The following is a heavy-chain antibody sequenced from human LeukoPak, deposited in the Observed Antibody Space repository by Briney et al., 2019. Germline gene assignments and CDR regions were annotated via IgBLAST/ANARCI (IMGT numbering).Heavy chain of an antibody. CDR1: GDSVSSNSAA. D-gene: IGHD6-13*01. CDR3: ARDSSSSYYYYYYMDV. J-gene: IGHJ6*03. Sequence: SQTLSLTCAISGDSVSSNSAAWNWIRQSPSRGLEWLGRTYYRSKWYNDYAVSVKSRITINPDTSKNQFSLKLSSVTAADTAVYYCARDSSSSYYYYYYMDVWGKGTTVTVSS. V-gene: IGHV6-1*01. CDR2: TYYRSKWYN.